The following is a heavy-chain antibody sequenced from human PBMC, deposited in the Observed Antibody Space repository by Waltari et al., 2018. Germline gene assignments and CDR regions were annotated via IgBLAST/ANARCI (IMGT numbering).Heavy chain of an antibody. J-gene: IGHJ3*02. CDR2: INWNSGSI. V-gene: IGHV3-9*01. Sequence: EVQLVESGGDLVQPGRSLRLSCAASGFPIDDYAMHWFRQFPGKGLEWVAGINWNSGSIGYGESVKGRFTISRDNDRNSLYLQMSSLTTEDTAVYYCAKKNDEVFDRNGLVYDAFDMWGQGTMVTVSS. D-gene: IGHD1-1*01. CDR3: AKKNDEVFDRNGLVYDAFDM. CDR1: GFPIDDYA.